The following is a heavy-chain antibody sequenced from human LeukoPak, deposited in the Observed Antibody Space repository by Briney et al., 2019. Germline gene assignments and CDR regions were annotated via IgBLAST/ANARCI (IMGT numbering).Heavy chain of an antibody. CDR1: RYTFPHYY. D-gene: IGHD2-2*02. J-gene: IGHJ6*02. CDR3: ARDRYCSSTSCYTREYYYYGMDV. Sequence: GASVPVPRKASRYTFPHYYMHYLRQPPPKGLEGMGWINHKNGGPNYAQKLQGTLTMTRDTSISTRYMDLSRLRSHDTAVYYCARDRYCSSTSCYTREYYYYGMDVWGQGTTVTVSS. V-gene: IGHV1-2*02. CDR2: INHKNGGP.